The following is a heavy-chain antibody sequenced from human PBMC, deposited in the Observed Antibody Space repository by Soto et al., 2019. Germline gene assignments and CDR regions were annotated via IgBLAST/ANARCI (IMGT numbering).Heavy chain of an antibody. Sequence: ASVKVSCKASGYTFPSYYMHWVRQAPGQGLEWMGIINPSGGSTSYAQKFQGRVTMTRDTSTSTVYMELSSLRSEDTAVYYCARDHGAVADYYYGMDVWGQGTTVTVSS. J-gene: IGHJ6*02. CDR2: INPSGGST. V-gene: IGHV1-46*01. CDR1: GYTFPSYY. D-gene: IGHD6-19*01. CDR3: ARDHGAVADYYYGMDV.